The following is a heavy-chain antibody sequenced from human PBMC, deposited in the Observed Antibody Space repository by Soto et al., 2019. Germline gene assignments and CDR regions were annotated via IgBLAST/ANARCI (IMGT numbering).Heavy chain of an antibody. V-gene: IGHV1-18*01. J-gene: IGHJ4*02. CDR3: ARDAFHYIWGSYRYSPNFDY. CDR2: ISAYNGNT. CDR1: GYTFTSYG. Sequence: ASVKVSCKASGYTFTSYGISWVRQAPGQGLEWMGWISAYNGNTNYAQKLQGRVTMTTDTSTSTAYMELRSLRSDDTAVYYCARDAFHYIWGSYRYSPNFDYWGQGTLVTVSS. D-gene: IGHD3-16*02.